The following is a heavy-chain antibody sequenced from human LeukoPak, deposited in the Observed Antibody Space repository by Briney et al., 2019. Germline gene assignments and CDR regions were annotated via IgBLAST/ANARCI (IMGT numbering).Heavy chain of an antibody. D-gene: IGHD5-24*01. V-gene: IGHV4-4*02. CDR2: IYYDGVT. CDR3: ARDRDVAVHHPFY. J-gene: IGHJ4*02. CDR1: GVSIIRTNW. Sequence: SGTLSLTCAVSGVSIIRTNWWIWVRQTPGRGLEWIGEIYYDGVTNYNPSLKSRVTISIDKSKNHFSLNLTCVTAADTAVYYCARDRDVAVHHPFYWGQGTLVTVSS.